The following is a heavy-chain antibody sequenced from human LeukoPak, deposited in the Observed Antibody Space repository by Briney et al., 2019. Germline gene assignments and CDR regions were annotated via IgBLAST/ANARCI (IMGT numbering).Heavy chain of an antibody. CDR3: ARAGCGGDCYSTDY. CDR2: INPNSGDT. J-gene: IGHJ4*02. D-gene: IGHD2-21*02. CDR1: GYTFTGYY. Sequence: ASVKVSCKASGYTFTGYYMNWVRQAPGQGLEWMGWINPNSGDTHYVQKFQGRVTVTRDTSISTAYMELSRLRSDDTAVYYCARAGCGGDCYSTDYWGQGTLVTVSS. V-gene: IGHV1-2*02.